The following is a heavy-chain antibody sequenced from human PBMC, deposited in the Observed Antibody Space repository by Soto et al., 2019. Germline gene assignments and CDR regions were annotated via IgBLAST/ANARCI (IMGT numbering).Heavy chain of an antibody. CDR3: ARVPDR. V-gene: IGHV4-30-2*01. CDR2: IYHSGST. Sequence: QLQLQESGSRLVKPSQTLSLTCAVSVGSISSGGYSWSWIRQPPGKGLEWIGYIYHSGSTYYNPSLKSRVTISVDRSKNQFSLKLSSVTAADTAVYYCARVPDRWGQGTLVTVSS. D-gene: IGHD2-2*01. J-gene: IGHJ5*02. CDR1: VGSISSGGYS.